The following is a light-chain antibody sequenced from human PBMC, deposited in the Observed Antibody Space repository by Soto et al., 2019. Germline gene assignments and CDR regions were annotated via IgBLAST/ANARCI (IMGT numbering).Light chain of an antibody. CDR1: SSNIGNNY. CDR2: DNN. V-gene: IGLV1-51*01. J-gene: IGLJ3*02. CDR3: GTWDSAGRVV. Sequence: QSVLTQPPSVSAAPGQRVTISCSGSSSNIGNNYVSWYQQFPGTAPRLLIYDNNKRPSGIPDQFSGSKSGTSATLGITGLQTGDEADYYCGTWDSAGRVVFGGGTQLTVL.